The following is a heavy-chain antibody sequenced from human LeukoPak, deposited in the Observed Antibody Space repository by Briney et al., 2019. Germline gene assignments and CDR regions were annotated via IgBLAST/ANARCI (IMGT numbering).Heavy chain of an antibody. Sequence: PSETLSLTCTVSGGSISSSSYYWGWIRQPPGKGLEWIGSIYYSGSTYYNPSLKSRVTISVDTSKNQFSLKLSSVTAADTAVYYCARVENGSGGYYYYGMDVWGQGTTVTVSS. D-gene: IGHD3-10*01. CDR3: ARVENGSGGYYYYGMDV. V-gene: IGHV4-39*07. CDR2: IYYSGST. CDR1: GGSISSSSYY. J-gene: IGHJ6*02.